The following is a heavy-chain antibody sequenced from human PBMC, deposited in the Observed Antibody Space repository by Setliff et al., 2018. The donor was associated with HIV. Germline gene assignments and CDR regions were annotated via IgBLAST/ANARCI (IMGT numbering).Heavy chain of an antibody. Sequence: SETLSLTCTVSNASVSTYYWTWIRQPPGKGLEWIGHISATGSTKYNPSLEGRVTISVYTSQNQFSLGLSSVTAADTAVYYCARNNPVLSQTFGADGLDVWGQGTTVTVSS. CDR3: ARNNPVLSQTFGADGLDV. CDR2: ISATGST. V-gene: IGHV4-4*09. J-gene: IGHJ6*02. D-gene: IGHD3-3*01. CDR1: NASVSTYY.